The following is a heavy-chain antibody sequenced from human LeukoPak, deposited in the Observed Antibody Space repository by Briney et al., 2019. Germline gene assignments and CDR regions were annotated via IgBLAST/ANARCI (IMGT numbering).Heavy chain of an antibody. D-gene: IGHD5-18*01. V-gene: IGHV3-23*01. CDR2: ISGSGGST. Sequence: GGSLRLSCAASGFTFSSYGMSWVRQALGKGLEWVSAISGSGGSTYYADSVKGRFTISRDNSKNTLYLQMNSLRAEDTAVYYCAKGPPNTAMASYYFDYWGQGTLVTVSS. CDR1: GFTFSSYG. CDR3: AKGPPNTAMASYYFDY. J-gene: IGHJ4*02.